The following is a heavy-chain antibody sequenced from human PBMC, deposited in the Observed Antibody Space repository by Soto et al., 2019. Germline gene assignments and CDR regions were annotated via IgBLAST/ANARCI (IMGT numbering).Heavy chain of an antibody. J-gene: IGHJ4*02. D-gene: IGHD3-22*01. CDR3: ATEPYYYDRSGYDT. CDR2: IKSNIDGGTT. V-gene: IGHV3-15*07. Sequence: EVQLVESGGDLVKPGGSLRLSCAASGFRFSDAHMNWVRQAPGKGLEWVGRIKSNIDGGTTDYAAPVKGRFTISRDDSKNTLYLQMNSLKTEDTGIYYCATEPYYYDRSGYDTWGQGTLVTVSS. CDR1: GFRFSDAH.